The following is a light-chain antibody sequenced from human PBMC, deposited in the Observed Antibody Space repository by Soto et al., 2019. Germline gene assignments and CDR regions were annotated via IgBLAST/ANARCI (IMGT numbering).Light chain of an antibody. J-gene: IGKJ1*01. CDR2: HAS. Sequence: DIQMTQSPSTLSASVGNRVTISCRASQGISRWLAWYQQKPGKAPTLLIYHASTLESGVPSRFSGSGSETEFTLTISSLLPDDVATYYCQQYNTYLSFGQGTKVDIK. V-gene: IGKV1-5*01. CDR3: QQYNTYLS. CDR1: QGISRW.